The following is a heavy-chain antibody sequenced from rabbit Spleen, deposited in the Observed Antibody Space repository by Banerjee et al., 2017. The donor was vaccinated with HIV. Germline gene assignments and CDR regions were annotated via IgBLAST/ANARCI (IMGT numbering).Heavy chain of an antibody. V-gene: IGHV1S45*01. Sequence: QQQLEESGGGLVKPGGTLTLTCKASGVSLNDKDVMCWVRQAPGKGLEWIACINIVTGKSVYASWAEGRFIMSRTSSTTVTLQMTSLTAADTATYFCARDLVAVIGWNFNLWGPGTLVTVS. CDR2: INIVTGKS. J-gene: IGHJ4*01. D-gene: IGHD1-1*01. CDR1: GVSLNDKDV. CDR3: ARDLVAVIGWNFNL.